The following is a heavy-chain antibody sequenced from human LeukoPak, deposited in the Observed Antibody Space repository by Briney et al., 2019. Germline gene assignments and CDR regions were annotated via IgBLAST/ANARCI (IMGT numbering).Heavy chain of an antibody. CDR3: ARIGYSYGPLGYYYYMDV. CDR2: ISSSSSYI. V-gene: IGHV3-21*01. D-gene: IGHD5-18*01. Sequence: GGSLRLSCAASGFTFSIYSMNWVRQAPGKGLEWVSSISSSSSYIYYADSVKGRFTISRDNAKNSLYLQMNSLRAEDTAVYYCARIGYSYGPLGYYYYMDVWGKGTTVTISS. CDR1: GFTFSIYS. J-gene: IGHJ6*03.